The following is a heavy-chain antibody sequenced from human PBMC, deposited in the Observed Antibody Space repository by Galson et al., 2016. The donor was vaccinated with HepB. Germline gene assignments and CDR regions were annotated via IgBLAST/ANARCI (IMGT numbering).Heavy chain of an antibody. V-gene: IGHV3-23*01. D-gene: IGHD2-21*02. J-gene: IGHJ6*02. CDR3: AKSLLGVTLVSYYYGMDV. CDR2: ISGSGTNT. CDR1: GFTFSNYV. Sequence: SLRLSCAASGFTFSNYVMNWVRQAPGKGLEWVSAISGSGTNTYYEDSVKGRFTISRDSSKNTLFLQMNSLRAEDTAVYYCAKSLLGVTLVSYYYGMDVWGQGTVVTVSS.